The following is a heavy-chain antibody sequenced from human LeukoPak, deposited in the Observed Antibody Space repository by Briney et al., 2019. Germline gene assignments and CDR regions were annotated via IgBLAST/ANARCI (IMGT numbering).Heavy chain of an antibody. D-gene: IGHD3-9*01. Sequence: GASVKVSCKASGYTFTSYGISWVRQAPGQGLEWMGWISAYNGNTNYAQKLQGRVTMTKDTSTSTAYMELRSLRSDDTAVYYCAILVGVLTGPDAFDIWGQGTMVTVSS. V-gene: IGHV1-18*01. CDR3: AILVGVLTGPDAFDI. CDR1: GYTFTSYG. J-gene: IGHJ3*02. CDR2: ISAYNGNT.